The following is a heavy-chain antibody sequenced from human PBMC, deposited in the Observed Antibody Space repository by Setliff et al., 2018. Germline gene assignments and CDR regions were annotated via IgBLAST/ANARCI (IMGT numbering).Heavy chain of an antibody. J-gene: IGHJ4*02. CDR3: AKAGSGWYGLGDY. CDR2: ISSSSITI. Sequence: PGGSLRLSCAASGFTFSSYWMSWVRQAPGKGLEWVSYISSSSITIYYADSVKGRFTISRDNAKNSLYLQMDSLRAEDTAVYYCAKAGSGWYGLGDYWGQGTLVTVS. V-gene: IGHV3-48*01. D-gene: IGHD6-19*01. CDR1: GFTFSSYW.